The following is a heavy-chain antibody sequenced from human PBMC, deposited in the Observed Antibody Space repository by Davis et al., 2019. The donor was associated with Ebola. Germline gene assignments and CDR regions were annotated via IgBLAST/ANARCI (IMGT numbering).Heavy chain of an antibody. V-gene: IGHV1-2*04. CDR1: GYTFTSYY. J-gene: IGHJ6*02. CDR2: INPNSGGT. Sequence: AASVKVSCKASGYTFTSYYMHWVRQAPGQGLEWMGWINPNSGGTNYAQKFQGWVTMTRDTSISTAYMELSRLRSDDTAVYYCARAHYDFWSASTSDGMDVWGQGTTVTVSS. D-gene: IGHD3-3*01. CDR3: ARAHYDFWSASTSDGMDV.